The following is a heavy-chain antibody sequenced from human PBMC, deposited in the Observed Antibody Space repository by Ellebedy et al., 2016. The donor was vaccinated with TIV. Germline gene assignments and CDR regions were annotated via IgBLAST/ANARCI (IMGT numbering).Heavy chain of an antibody. CDR3: VIAVAGTIYFDY. CDR2: INPNSGGT. V-gene: IGHV1-2*02. D-gene: IGHD6-19*01. Sequence: ASVKVSXXASGYTFTGYYMHWVRQAPGQGLEWMGWINPNSGGTNYAQKFQGRVTMTRDTSISTAYMELSRLRSDDTAVYYCVIAVAGTIYFDYWGQGTLVTVSS. CDR1: GYTFTGYY. J-gene: IGHJ4*02.